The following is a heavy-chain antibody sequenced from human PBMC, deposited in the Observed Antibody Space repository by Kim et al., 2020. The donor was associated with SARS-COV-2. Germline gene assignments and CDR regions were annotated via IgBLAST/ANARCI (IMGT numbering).Heavy chain of an antibody. J-gene: IGHJ4*02. Sequence: GGSLRLSCAASGFTFSSYGMHWVRQAPGKGLEWVAVISYDGSNKYYADSVKGRFTISRDNSKNTLYLQMNSLRAEDTAVYYCAKDQGSVVSEEAFDYWGQGTLVTVSS. CDR3: AKDQGSVVSEEAFDY. D-gene: IGHD2-15*01. V-gene: IGHV3-30*18. CDR2: ISYDGSNK. CDR1: GFTFSSYG.